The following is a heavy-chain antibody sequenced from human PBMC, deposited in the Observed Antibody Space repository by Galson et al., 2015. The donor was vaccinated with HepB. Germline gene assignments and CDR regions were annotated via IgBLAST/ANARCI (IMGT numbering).Heavy chain of an antibody. CDR3: ARGGGHRLVPEGMDA. CDR2: ILYDGSSN. Sequence: SLRLSCAASGFTFSTYGMHWVRQAPGKGLEWVALILYDGSSNYYADSVKGRFTISRDNSQNTLYLQMDTLRFEDTAVYFCARGGGHRLVPEGMDAWGQGTTVTVSS. D-gene: IGHD6-13*01. J-gene: IGHJ6*02. V-gene: IGHV3-30*19. CDR1: GFTFSTYG.